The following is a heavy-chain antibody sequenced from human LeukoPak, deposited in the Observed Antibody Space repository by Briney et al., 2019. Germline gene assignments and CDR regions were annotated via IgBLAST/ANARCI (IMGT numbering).Heavy chain of an antibody. CDR2: VYNSEYT. D-gene: IGHD1-26*01. V-gene: IGHV4-59*08. J-gene: IGHJ5*02. Sequence: PSETLSLTCTVSGGSISGYYWSWIRQTPGKGLEWIAYVYNSEYTNYNPSLKSRASISVDTSKNLCSLRLTSVTAADTAVYYCARHAIYSGGYSFWFDHWGLGTLVTVSS. CDR3: ARHAIYSGGYSFWFDH. CDR1: GGSISGYY.